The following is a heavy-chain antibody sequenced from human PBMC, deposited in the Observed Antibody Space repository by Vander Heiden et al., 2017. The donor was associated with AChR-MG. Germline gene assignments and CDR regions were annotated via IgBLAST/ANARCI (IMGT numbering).Heavy chain of an antibody. CDR3: AREGAVAGISDY. V-gene: IGHV3-30-3*01. D-gene: IGHD6-19*01. J-gene: IGHJ4*02. Sequence: QVQLVEPGGGVVQPGRSLRLSCAASAFTFSGYAMHWVRQAPGKGLEWVAVISYDGSNKYYADSVKGRFTISRDNSKNTLYLQMNSLRAEDTAVYYCAREGAVAGISDYWGQGTLVTVSS. CDR2: ISYDGSNK. CDR1: AFTFSGYA.